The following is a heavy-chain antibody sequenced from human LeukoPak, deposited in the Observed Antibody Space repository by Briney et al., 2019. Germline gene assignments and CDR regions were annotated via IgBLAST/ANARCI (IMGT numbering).Heavy chain of an antibody. J-gene: IGHJ5*02. CDR3: ARDSGSIVAAGPFDP. Sequence: SETLSLTCAVSGGSISSSNWWSWVRQPPGKGLEWIGEIYHSGSTNYNPSLKSRVTISVDTSKNQFSLKLSSVTAADTAVYYCARDSGSIVAAGPFDPWGQGTLVTVSS. CDR2: IYHSGST. V-gene: IGHV4-4*02. D-gene: IGHD6-13*01. CDR1: GGSISSSNW.